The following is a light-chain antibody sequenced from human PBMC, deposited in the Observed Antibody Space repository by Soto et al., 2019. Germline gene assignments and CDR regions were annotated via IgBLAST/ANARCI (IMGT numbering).Light chain of an antibody. V-gene: IGKV3-15*01. CDR1: QSVSSN. Sequence: EIVMTQSPATLSVSPGERATLSCRASQSVSSNLAWYQQKPGQAPRLLIYGASTRATGIPARFSGGGSGTEFTLTISSLESEDFAVYYCRQYNNWPPWTFGQGTGVLIK. CDR3: RQYNNWPPWT. J-gene: IGKJ1*01. CDR2: GAS.